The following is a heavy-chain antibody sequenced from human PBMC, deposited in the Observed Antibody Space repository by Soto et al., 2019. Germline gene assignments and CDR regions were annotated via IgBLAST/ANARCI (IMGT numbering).Heavy chain of an antibody. J-gene: IGHJ4*02. Sequence: GGSLRLSCAASGFTFSSYDMHWVRQATGKGLEWVSAIGTAGDTYYPGSVKGRFTISRENPKNSLYFQRNSLRAEDTAVYYCARSAYCGGDCYSRYYFDYWGQGTLVTVSS. CDR1: GFTFSSYD. V-gene: IGHV3-13*01. CDR3: ARSAYCGGDCYSRYYFDY. CDR2: IGTAGDT. D-gene: IGHD2-21*02.